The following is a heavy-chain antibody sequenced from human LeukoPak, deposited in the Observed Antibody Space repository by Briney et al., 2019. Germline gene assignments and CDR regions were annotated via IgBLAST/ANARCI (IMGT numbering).Heavy chain of an antibody. CDR1: GFTFDDYA. J-gene: IGHJ4*02. CDR3: AKDMAAYYYSSGNIDY. Sequence: GGSLRLSCAASGFTFDDYAMHWVRQAPGKGLEWVSLISWDGGNTYYADSVKGRFTISRDNSKNSLYLQMNNLRAEDTALYYCAKDMAAYYYSSGNIDYWGQGTLVTVSS. CDR2: ISWDGGNT. V-gene: IGHV3-43D*03. D-gene: IGHD3-10*01.